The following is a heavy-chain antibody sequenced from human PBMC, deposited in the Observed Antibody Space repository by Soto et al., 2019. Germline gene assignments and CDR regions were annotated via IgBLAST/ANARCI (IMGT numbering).Heavy chain of an antibody. Sequence: EVQLLESGGGLVQPGGSLRLSCAASGFTFSSYAMSWVRQAPGKGLEWVSVISGSGDSTYYADSVRGRFTISRDNSKNTLYLQMNSLRAEDTDVYYCAKDRDGAAAGPNKSYGRDVGGQWTTVTVSS. V-gene: IGHV3-23*01. CDR1: GFTFSSYA. CDR3: AKDRDGAAAGPNKSYGRDV. J-gene: IGHJ6*02. D-gene: IGHD6-13*01. CDR2: ISGSGDST.